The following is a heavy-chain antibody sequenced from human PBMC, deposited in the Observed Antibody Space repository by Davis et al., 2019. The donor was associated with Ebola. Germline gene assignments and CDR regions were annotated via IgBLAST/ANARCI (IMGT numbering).Heavy chain of an antibody. CDR3: ARQMITGGSYNI. CDR2: IYAGDSET. V-gene: IGHV5-51*01. Sequence: GESLKISCKGSGYKFTSYWIGWVRQMPGKGLEWMGVIYAGDSETRYNPSFQGQVTITADKSISTAYLQWSSLKASDTAMYYCARQMITGGSYNIWGQGTMVTVS. D-gene: IGHD3-16*01. J-gene: IGHJ3*02. CDR1: GYKFTSYW.